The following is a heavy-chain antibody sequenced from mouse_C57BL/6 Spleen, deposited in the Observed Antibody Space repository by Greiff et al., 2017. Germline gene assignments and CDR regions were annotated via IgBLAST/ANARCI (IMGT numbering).Heavy chain of an antibody. J-gene: IGHJ1*03. D-gene: IGHD1-1*01. V-gene: IGHV1-82*01. CDR1: GYAFSSSW. Sequence: VQLQQSGPELVKPGASVKISCKASGYAFSSSWMNWVKQRPGKGLEWIGRIYPGDGDTNYNGKFKGKATLTADKSSSTAYMQLSSLTSEDSAVYFCARAPEYDGSSYDLDWYVDVWGTGTTVTVSS. CDR3: ARAPEYDGSSYDLDWYVDV. CDR2: IYPGDGDT.